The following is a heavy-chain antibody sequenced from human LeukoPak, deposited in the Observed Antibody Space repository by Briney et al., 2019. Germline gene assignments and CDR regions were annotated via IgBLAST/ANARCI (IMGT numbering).Heavy chain of an antibody. CDR2: ISSSSSYI. V-gene: IGHV3-21*01. CDR3: ARQYSSSYLDY. Sequence: GGSLRLSCAASGFTLSSYGMSWVRQAPGKGLEWVSSISSSSSYIYYADSVKGRFTISRDNAKNSLYLQMNSLRAEDTAVYYCARQYSSSYLDYWGQGTLVTVSS. D-gene: IGHD6-13*01. J-gene: IGHJ4*02. CDR1: GFTLSSYG.